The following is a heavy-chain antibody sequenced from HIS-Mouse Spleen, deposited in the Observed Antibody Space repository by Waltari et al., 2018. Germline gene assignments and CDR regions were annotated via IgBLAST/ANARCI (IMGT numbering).Heavy chain of an antibody. CDR3: ASLRGAPSDAFDI. V-gene: IGHV4-34*01. CDR2: INHSGST. CDR1: GGSFSGYY. J-gene: IGHJ3*02. Sequence: QVQLQQWGAGLLKPSETLSLTCAVYGGSFSGYYWGWIRQPPGKGLEWIGEINHSGSTNYNPSLKSRVTISVDTSKNQFSLKLSSVTAADTAVYYCASLRGAPSDAFDIWGQGTMVTVSS.